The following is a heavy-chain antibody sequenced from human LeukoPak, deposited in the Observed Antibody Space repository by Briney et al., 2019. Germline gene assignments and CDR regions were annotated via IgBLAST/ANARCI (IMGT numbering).Heavy chain of an antibody. CDR3: ARAAGRWLQLHPFDY. CDR2: ISSSGSTI. V-gene: IGHV3-11*01. Sequence: GGSLRLSCAASGFTFSDYYMSWIRQAPGKGLDCVSYISSSGSTIYYADSVKGRFTISRDNAKNSLYLQMNSLRAEDTAVYYCARAAGRWLQLHPFDYWGQGTLVTVSS. J-gene: IGHJ4*02. D-gene: IGHD5-24*01. CDR1: GFTFSDYY.